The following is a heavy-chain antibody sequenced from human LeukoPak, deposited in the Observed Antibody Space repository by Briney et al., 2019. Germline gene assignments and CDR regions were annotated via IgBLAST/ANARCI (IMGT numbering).Heavy chain of an antibody. D-gene: IGHD2-2*01. CDR1: GGSFSGYY. J-gene: IGHJ4*02. V-gene: IGHV4-34*01. CDR3: EVHCGSTSCPPGATGY. Sequence: SETLPLTCAVYGGSFSGYYWSWIRQPPGKGLEWIGEINHSGSTNSNPSLKSRVTISVETSKNQFSLKLSSVTAADTAVYYCEVHCGSTSCPPGATGYWGQGTLVTVSS. CDR2: INHSGST.